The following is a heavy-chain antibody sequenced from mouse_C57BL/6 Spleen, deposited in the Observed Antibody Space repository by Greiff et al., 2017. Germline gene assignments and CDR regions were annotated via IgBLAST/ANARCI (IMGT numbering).Heavy chain of an antibody. Sequence: EVQLQQSGPELVKPGASVKIPCKASGYTFTDYNMDWVKQSHGKSLEWIGDINPNNGGTIYNQKFKGTATLTVDKSSSTAYMELRSLTSEDTAVYYGARGVTTVVAYYFDYWGQGTTLTVSS. J-gene: IGHJ2*01. CDR3: ARGVTTVVAYYFDY. CDR2: INPNNGGT. V-gene: IGHV1-18*01. D-gene: IGHD1-1*01. CDR1: GYTFTDYN.